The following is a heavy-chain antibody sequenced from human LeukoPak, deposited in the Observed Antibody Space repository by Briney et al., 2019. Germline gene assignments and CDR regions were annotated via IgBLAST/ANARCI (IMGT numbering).Heavy chain of an antibody. V-gene: IGHV5-51*01. Sequence: GESLKISCKGSGYSFTSYWIGWARQMPGKGLEWMGIIYPGDSDTIYSPSFQGQVTISADKSTSTAYLQWSSLQASDTAMYYCARRHCSGDSCYSGAFDIWGQGTMVTVSS. CDR1: GYSFTSYW. CDR3: ARRHCSGDSCYSGAFDI. D-gene: IGHD2-15*01. CDR2: IYPGDSDT. J-gene: IGHJ3*02.